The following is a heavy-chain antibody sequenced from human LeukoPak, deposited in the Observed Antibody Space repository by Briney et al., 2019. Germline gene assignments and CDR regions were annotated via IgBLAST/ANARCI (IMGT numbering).Heavy chain of an antibody. CDR2: ISAYNGNT. CDR1: GYTFTSYG. CDR3: ARVDYGSGSPYFDY. J-gene: IGHJ4*01. V-gene: IGHV1-18*01. D-gene: IGHD3-10*01. Sequence: ASVKVSCKASGYTFTSYGISWVRQAPGQGLELMGWISAYNGNTNYAQKLQGRVTMTTDTSTSTAYMELRSLRSDDTAVYYCARVDYGSGSPYFDYWGQGTLVTVSS.